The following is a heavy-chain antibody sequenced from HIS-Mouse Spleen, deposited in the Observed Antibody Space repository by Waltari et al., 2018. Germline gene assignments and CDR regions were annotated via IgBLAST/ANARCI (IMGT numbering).Heavy chain of an antibody. CDR3: AAEIGIAADSYFPFDY. J-gene: IGHJ4*02. CDR1: GFTVTSSA. Sequence: QMQLVQSGPAVKKPGTSVKVSCKASGFTVTSSAMQWVRQARGQRLEWIGWIVVGSGNTNYAQKFQERVTITRDMSTSTAYMELSSLRSEDTAVYYCAAEIGIAADSYFPFDYWGQGTLVTVSS. V-gene: IGHV1-58*02. D-gene: IGHD6-25*01. CDR2: IVVGSGNT.